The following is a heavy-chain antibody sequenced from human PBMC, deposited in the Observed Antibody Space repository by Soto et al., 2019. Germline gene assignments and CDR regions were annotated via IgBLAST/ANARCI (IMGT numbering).Heavy chain of an antibody. CDR3: ARRARPDFYYMDV. D-gene: IGHD6-6*01. CDR2: ISSNGVGT. J-gene: IGHJ6*03. CDR1: GFTLSGYA. V-gene: IGHV3-64*01. Sequence: EVQLAESGGGLAQPGGSLRLSCAASGFTLSGYAMDWVRQAPGKGLEYVSGISSNGVGTYYANSVQGRFTISRDNSKNTVYLQMGSLRPEDMAVYYCARRARPDFYYMDVWVKGTTVTVSS.